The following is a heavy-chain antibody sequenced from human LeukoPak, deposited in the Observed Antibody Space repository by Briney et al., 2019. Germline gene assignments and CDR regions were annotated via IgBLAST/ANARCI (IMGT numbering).Heavy chain of an antibody. CDR3: GKTTVGYSSGQKPAWPVDY. V-gene: IGHV3-23*01. Sequence: GGSLRLSCAASGFTFSSYAMSWVRQAPGKGLEWVSGLTGSGGNTYYADSVKGRFTISRDNSKNTLSLQMNSLRAEDAAVYYCGKTTVGYSSGQKPAWPVDYWGQGTLVTVSS. CDR2: LTGSGGNT. J-gene: IGHJ4*02. CDR1: GFTFSSYA. D-gene: IGHD5-18*01.